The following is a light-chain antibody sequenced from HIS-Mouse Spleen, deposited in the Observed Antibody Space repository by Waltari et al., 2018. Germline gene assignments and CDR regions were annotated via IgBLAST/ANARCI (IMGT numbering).Light chain of an antibody. V-gene: IGLV2-23*03. J-gene: IGLJ2*01. CDR3: CSYAGSSTFEV. CDR2: EGS. CDR1: SSDVGSYNL. Sequence: QSALTQPASVSGSPGQSITISCTGTSSDVGSYNLVSWYQQHPGKAPKLMIYEGSKRTSGVSNRFSGSKSGNTASLTIAGLQAEDEADYYCCSYAGSSTFEVFGGGTKLTVL.